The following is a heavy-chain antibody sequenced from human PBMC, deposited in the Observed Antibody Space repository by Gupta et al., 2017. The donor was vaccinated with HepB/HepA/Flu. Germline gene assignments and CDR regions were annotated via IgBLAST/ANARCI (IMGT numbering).Heavy chain of an antibody. V-gene: IGHV3-15*01. CDR2: IKSKTDGGTT. Sequence: EVQLVESGGGLVKPGGSLRLSCAASGFTFSNAWLSWVRQAPGKGLEWVGRIKSKTDGGTTDYAAPVKGRFTISRDDSKNTLYLQMNSLKTEDTAVYYCTTANLRVVVVAAYGFDYWGQGTLVTGSS. CDR1: GFTFSNAW. D-gene: IGHD2-15*01. J-gene: IGHJ4*02. CDR3: TTANLRVVVVAAYGFDY.